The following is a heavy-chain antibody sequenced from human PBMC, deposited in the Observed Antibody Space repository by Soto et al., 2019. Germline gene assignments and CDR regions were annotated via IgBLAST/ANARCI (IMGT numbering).Heavy chain of an antibody. CDR3: ARLNGYCISTNCHACYGMDV. CDR2: IYSSENT. J-gene: IGHJ6*02. V-gene: IGHV4-39*01. Sequence: SETLSLTCTLSGVSVNTNSYSWPWIGQSPGKGLEWIGTIYSSENTYYNPSLLSRVTISVDTSKNEFSLRLSSVTAADTAVYYCARLNGYCISTNCHACYGMDVWGQGTTVT. D-gene: IGHD2-2*03. CDR1: GVSVNTNSYS.